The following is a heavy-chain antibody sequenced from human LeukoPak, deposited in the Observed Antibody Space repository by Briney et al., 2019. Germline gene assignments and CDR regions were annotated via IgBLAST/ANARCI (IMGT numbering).Heavy chain of an antibody. CDR3: AKGSRVGGKPGRYYYGMDV. CDR2: ISGSGGGA. J-gene: IGHJ6*02. V-gene: IGHV3-23*01. CDR1: GFTYSTYA. Sequence: GGSLRLSCAASGFTYSTYAMSWVRQAPGKGLEWVSAISGSGGGAYYADSVKGRFTISRDNSKNTLYLQMNSLRAEDTAVYYCAKGSRVGGKPGRYYYGMDVWGQGTTVAISS. D-gene: IGHD1-26*01.